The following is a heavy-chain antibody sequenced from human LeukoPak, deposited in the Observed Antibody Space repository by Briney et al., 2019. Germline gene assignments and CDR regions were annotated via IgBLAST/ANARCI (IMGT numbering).Heavy chain of an antibody. J-gene: IGHJ6*03. V-gene: IGHV4-59*12. CDR3: AREGCTNGVCFLYYYYMDV. CDR2: IYYSGST. CDR1: GGSISSYY. D-gene: IGHD2-8*01. Sequence: SETLSLTCTVSGGSISSYYWSWIRQPPGKGLEWIGYIYYSGSTNYNPSLKSRVTISVDTSKNQFSLKLSSVTAADTAVYYCAREGCTNGVCFLYYYYMDVWGKGTTVTVSS.